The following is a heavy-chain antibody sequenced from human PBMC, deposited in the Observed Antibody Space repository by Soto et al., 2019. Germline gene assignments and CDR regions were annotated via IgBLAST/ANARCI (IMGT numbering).Heavy chain of an antibody. CDR3: ARDVVATI. Sequence: SETLSLTCTVDSISTYYWNWIRQPPGKGLEWIGYTYYLGRTNYNSSLKSRITMSIDTSKNQFSLKLSSVTAADTAVYYCARDVVATIWGQGTLVTVSS. V-gene: IGHV4-59*01. D-gene: IGHD5-12*01. CDR2: TYYLGRT. J-gene: IGHJ4*02. CDR1: DSISTYY.